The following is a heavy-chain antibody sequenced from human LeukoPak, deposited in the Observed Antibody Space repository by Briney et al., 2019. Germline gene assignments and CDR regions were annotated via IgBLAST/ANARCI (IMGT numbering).Heavy chain of an antibody. Sequence: ASVRVSCQNCVFALTGHYMHWLRQAPEQGPEWMGWINHNSGIRNYAQKFQGRISMTRDKSISTAYMELSSLTSDDTAVYYCARGTTGGYNKGDAFEFWGQVTMVTVS. V-gene: IGHV1-2*02. J-gene: IGHJ3*01. D-gene: IGHD5-18*01. CDR2: INHNSGIR. CDR1: VFALTGHY. CDR3: ARGTTGGYNKGDAFEF.